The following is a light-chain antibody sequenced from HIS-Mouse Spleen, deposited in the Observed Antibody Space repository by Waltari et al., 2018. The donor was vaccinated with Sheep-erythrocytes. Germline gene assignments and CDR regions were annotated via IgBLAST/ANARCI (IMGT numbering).Light chain of an antibody. CDR2: GAS. V-gene: IGKV3-15*01. J-gene: IGKJ1*01. CDR3: QQYNNWPPT. Sequence: EIVMTQSPATLSVSPVERATISCRASQSVSSNLAWYQQKPGQAPRLLIYGASTRATGIPARFSGSGSGTEFTLTISSLQSEDFAVYYCQQYNNWPPTFGQGTKVEIK. CDR1: QSVSSN.